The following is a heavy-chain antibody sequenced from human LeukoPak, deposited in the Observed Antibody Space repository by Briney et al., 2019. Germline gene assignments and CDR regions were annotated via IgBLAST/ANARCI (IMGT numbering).Heavy chain of an antibody. V-gene: IGHV3-23*01. Sequence: GGSLRLSCAASGFTFSSYAMSWVRQAPGKGLEWVSAISGSGGSTYYADSVKGRFTISRDNSKNTLYLQMNSLRAEDTAVYYCAKDSGSGRIAAAGTFPFDYWGQGTLVTVSS. CDR1: GFTFSSYA. J-gene: IGHJ4*02. CDR3: AKDSGSGRIAAAGTFPFDY. CDR2: ISGSGGST. D-gene: IGHD6-13*01.